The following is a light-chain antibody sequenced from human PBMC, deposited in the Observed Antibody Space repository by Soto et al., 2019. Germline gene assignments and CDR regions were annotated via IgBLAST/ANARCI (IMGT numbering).Light chain of an antibody. CDR1: QSVSSN. J-gene: IGKJ1*01. Sequence: EIVMKQPPATPSVSTGERATLSCRASQSVSSNLAWYQQKPGQAPRLLIYGASTRATGIPARFSGSGSGTEFTLTISRLEPEDFAVYYCQQHGSSGTFGQGTKV. V-gene: IGKV3-15*01. CDR3: QQHGSSGT. CDR2: GAS.